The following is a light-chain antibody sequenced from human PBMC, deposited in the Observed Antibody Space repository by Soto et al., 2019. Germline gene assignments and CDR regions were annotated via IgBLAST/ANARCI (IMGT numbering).Light chain of an antibody. Sequence: EIVLTQSPGTLSLSPGERATLSCRASQSVSSNYLAWYLQKPGQAPILLIYGASTRATGIPGRFSVSGSGTDFTLTISRLEPEDFAVYYCQQYGSSPGTFGQGTKVDIK. CDR2: GAS. V-gene: IGKV3-20*01. CDR1: QSVSSNY. CDR3: QQYGSSPGT. J-gene: IGKJ1*01.